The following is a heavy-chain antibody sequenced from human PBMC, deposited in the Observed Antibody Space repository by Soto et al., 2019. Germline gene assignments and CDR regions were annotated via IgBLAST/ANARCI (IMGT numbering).Heavy chain of an antibody. V-gene: IGHV3-48*02. CDR2: ISGPGSTI. J-gene: IGHJ4*02. CDR3: TRVPALGAYYHPNFDY. CDR1: GFNCIPYT. Sequence: PGGSLRLSCAASGFNCIPYTMNWVRQSPGRGLEWVSYISGPGSTIYYADSVKGRFAISRDNARSSVYLQMDSLRDEDTAVYYCTRVPALGAYYHPNFDYWAQGALVTVSS. D-gene: IGHD3-10*01.